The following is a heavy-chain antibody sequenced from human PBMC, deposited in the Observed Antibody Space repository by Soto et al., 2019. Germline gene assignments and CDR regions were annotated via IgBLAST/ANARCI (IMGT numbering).Heavy chain of an antibody. CDR3: ARESTNYYDSSGPAS. CDR1: GGTFSSYA. CDR2: IIPIFGTA. J-gene: IGHJ5*02. V-gene: IGHV1-69*13. Sequence: SVKVSCKASGGTFSSYAVSWVRQAPGQGPEWMGGIIPIFGTANYAQKFQGRVTITADESTSTAYMELSSLRSEDTAVYYCARESTNYYDSSGPASWGQGTLVTVAS. D-gene: IGHD3-22*01.